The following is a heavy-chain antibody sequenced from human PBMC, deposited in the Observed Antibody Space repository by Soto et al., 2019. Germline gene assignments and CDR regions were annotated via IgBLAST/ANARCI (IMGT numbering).Heavy chain of an antibody. CDR3: ARGGPAAAGTSPRDLDY. CDR1: GGSISSGDYY. Sequence: PSETLSLTCTVSGGSISSGDYYWSWIRQPPGKGLEWIGYIYYSGSTYYKPSLKSRVTISVDTSKNQFSLKLSSLTAADTAVYYCARGGPAAAGTSPRDLDYWGQGTLVTVSS. J-gene: IGHJ4*02. V-gene: IGHV4-30-4*01. D-gene: IGHD6-13*01. CDR2: IYYSGST.